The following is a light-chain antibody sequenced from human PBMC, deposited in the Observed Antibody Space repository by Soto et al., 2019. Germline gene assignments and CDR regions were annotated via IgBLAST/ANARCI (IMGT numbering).Light chain of an antibody. J-gene: IGKJ1*01. CDR1: QSISSW. CDR2: KAS. CDR3: QQYNTYPWT. Sequence: DIQMTQSPSTLSASVGDRVTITCRASQSISSWLAWYQQKPGKAPKVLIYKASSLESGVPSRFSGSGSGTEFTLTISSLQHDDFATYCCQQYNTYPWTFGQGTKVDIK. V-gene: IGKV1-5*03.